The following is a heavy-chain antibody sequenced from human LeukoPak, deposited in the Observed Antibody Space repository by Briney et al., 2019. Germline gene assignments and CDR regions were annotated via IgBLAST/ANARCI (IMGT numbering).Heavy chain of an antibody. V-gene: IGHV4-59*12. CDR1: GGSISSYY. CDR2: IYYSGST. Sequence: SETLSLTCTVSGGSISSYYWSWIRQPPGKGLEWIGYIYYSGSTNYNPSLKSRVTISVDTSKNQFSLKLSSVTAADTAVYYCARVDSSSWLDAFDIWGQGTMVTVSS. J-gene: IGHJ3*02. D-gene: IGHD6-13*01. CDR3: ARVDSSSWLDAFDI.